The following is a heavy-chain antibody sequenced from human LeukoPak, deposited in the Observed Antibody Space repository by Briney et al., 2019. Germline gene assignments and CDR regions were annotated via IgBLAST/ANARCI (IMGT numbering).Heavy chain of an antibody. D-gene: IGHD4/OR15-4a*01. V-gene: IGHV3-48*03. J-gene: IGHJ4*02. CDR2: ISSSGSII. CDR3: ARRAGAYSHPYDY. Sequence: GGSLRLSCAASGFTFSSCEMHWVRQAPGKGLEWVSYISSSGSIIYYADSVKGRFTISRDNAKNSLYLQMNSLRAEDTAVYYCARRAGAYSHPYDYWGQGTLVNVSS. CDR1: GFTFSSCE.